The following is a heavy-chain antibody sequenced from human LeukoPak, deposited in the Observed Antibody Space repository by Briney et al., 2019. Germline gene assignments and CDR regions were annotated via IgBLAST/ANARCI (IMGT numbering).Heavy chain of an antibody. CDR1: EFTFTTYG. J-gene: IGHJ4*02. CDR3: ARDWKTNSFDY. V-gene: IGHV3-33*01. CDR2: IYYDGSNI. D-gene: IGHD1-1*01. Sequence: GGCLRLSCAASEFTFTTYGMHWVRQAPGKGLEWVAFIYYDGSNIYYADYVKGRFTIYRDIYKNTLYLEMDSLRAEDTAIYYCARDWKTNSFDYWGQGTLVTVSS.